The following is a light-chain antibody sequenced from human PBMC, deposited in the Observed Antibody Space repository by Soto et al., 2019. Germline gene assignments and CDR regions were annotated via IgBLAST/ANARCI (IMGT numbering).Light chain of an antibody. CDR2: GAS. CDR1: QSASRI. V-gene: IGKV3-15*01. CDR3: HQYYRHSWT. Sequence: ELVWRQSKATLSVSAGERTTLCSMASQSASRILAWYQQNPGQAPRLLVYGASTRATGIPVRFSGSGSGTEFTLTISSLQPDDFATYFCHQYYRHSWTFGQGTKVDIK. J-gene: IGKJ1*01.